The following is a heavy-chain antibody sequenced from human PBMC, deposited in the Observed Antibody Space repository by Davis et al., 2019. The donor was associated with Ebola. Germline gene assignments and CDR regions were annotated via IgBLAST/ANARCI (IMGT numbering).Heavy chain of an antibody. CDR3: AKSGLSFGVVKYHYGMDV. D-gene: IGHD3-3*01. CDR1: GFTFSSYA. CDR2: ISYDGSHK. V-gene: IGHV3-30*04. Sequence: PGGSLRLSCAASGFTFSSYAMHWVRQAPGKGLEWVAVISYDGSHKYYADSVKGRFTISRDNSKNTLYLQMNSLRAEDTAVYYCAKSGLSFGVVKYHYGMDVWGKGTTVTVSS. J-gene: IGHJ6*04.